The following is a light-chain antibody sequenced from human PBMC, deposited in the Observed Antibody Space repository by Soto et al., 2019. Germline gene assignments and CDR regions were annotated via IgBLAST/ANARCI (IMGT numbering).Light chain of an antibody. V-gene: IGLV2-8*01. Sequence: QSVLTQPPSASGSPGQSVTIPCTGTSSDVGAYNYVSWYQQRPGKAPKLMIYEVTKRPSGVPDRFSGSKSGNTASLTVSGLQAEDEADYYCSSYAKTISVVFGGGTKLTVL. CDR1: SSDVGAYNY. CDR2: EVT. CDR3: SSYAKTISVV. J-gene: IGLJ2*01.